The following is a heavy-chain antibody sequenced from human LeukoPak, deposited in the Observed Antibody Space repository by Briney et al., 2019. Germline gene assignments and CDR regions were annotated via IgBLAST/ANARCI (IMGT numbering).Heavy chain of an antibody. CDR2: IYYSGSS. CDR1: GGSSFRSGYY. Sequence: SETLSLTCTVSGGSSFRSGYYWGWIRQPPGKGLEWIGTIYYSGSSYYNPSLKSRVTISVDTSKKQFSLKLSSVTAADTAVYYCAEGVAVARGYWYCDIWGGGTLVTVSS. V-gene: IGHV4-39*01. CDR3: AEGVAVARGYWYCDI. D-gene: IGHD6-19*01. J-gene: IGHJ2*01.